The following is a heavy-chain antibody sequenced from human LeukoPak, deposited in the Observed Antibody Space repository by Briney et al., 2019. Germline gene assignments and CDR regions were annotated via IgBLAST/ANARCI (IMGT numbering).Heavy chain of an antibody. V-gene: IGHV4-39*07. Sequence: PSETLSLTCTVSGGSISSSSYYWSSVRQPPGKGLEWIGEINHSGSTNYNPSLKSRVTISVDTSKNQFSLKLSSVTAADTAVYYCARGGGGDGYNTVKAYFDYWGQGTLVTVSS. CDR2: INHSGST. CDR1: GGSISSSSYY. CDR3: ARGGGGDGYNTVKAYFDY. D-gene: IGHD5-24*01. J-gene: IGHJ4*02.